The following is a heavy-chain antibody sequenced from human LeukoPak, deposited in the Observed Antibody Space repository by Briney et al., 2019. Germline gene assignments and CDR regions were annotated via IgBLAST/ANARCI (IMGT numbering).Heavy chain of an antibody. D-gene: IGHD5-18*01. Sequence: ASVKVSCKASGFTFTSYAVHWVRQAPGQRLEWMGWINAGNGNTKYSQKFQGRVTITRDTSASIAYMELSSLRPDDTAVYYCARVDTATLDYWGQGTLVTVSS. CDR2: INAGNGNT. CDR1: GFTFTSYA. CDR3: ARVDTATLDY. V-gene: IGHV1-3*01. J-gene: IGHJ4*02.